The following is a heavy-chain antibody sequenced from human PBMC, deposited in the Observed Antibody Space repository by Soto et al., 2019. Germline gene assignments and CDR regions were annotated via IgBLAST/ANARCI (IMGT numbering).Heavy chain of an antibody. D-gene: IGHD2-21*02. J-gene: IGHJ4*02. CDR2: IDEDGSEY. Sequence: EVHLEESGGGLVHPGGSLRLSCAASGFTFSSYWMNWVRQAPGKGLEWVANIDEDGSEYNDAQSVRGRFTITRDNAKNTLHLQMNSLRAADTAVYYCARTRDGHHDFLDYWGQGILVSVSS. CDR3: ARTRDGHHDFLDY. V-gene: IGHV3-7*01. CDR1: GFTFSSYW.